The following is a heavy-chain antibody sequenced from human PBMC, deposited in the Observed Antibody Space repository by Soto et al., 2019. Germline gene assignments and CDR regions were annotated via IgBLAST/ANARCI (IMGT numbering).Heavy chain of an antibody. J-gene: IGHJ4*02. V-gene: IGHV4-30-4*01. Sequence: PSETLSLTCTVSGGSISSGENFWNWIRQSPGKGLEWIGYIHHSGSTYYNPSLKSRLTISVDTSKNQISLKLNSVTAADTAVYYCARDTGTYPYYFDSWGQGTLVTVS. CDR2: IHHSGST. CDR1: GGSISSGENF. D-gene: IGHD1-26*01. CDR3: ARDTGTYPYYFDS.